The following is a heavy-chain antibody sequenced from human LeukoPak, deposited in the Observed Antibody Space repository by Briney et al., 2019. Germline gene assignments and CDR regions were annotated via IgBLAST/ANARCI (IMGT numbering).Heavy chain of an antibody. CDR2: IYYSGST. D-gene: IGHD6-13*01. V-gene: IGHV4-39*07. Sequence: SETLSLTCTVSGGSISSSSYYWGWIRQPPGKGLEWIGSIYYSGSTYYNPSLKSRVTISVDTSKNQFSLKLSSVTAADTAVYYCARARRMVKGIAAADRDYYYYMDVWGKGTTVTVSS. CDR1: GGSISSSSYY. CDR3: ARARRMVKGIAAADRDYYYYMDV. J-gene: IGHJ6*03.